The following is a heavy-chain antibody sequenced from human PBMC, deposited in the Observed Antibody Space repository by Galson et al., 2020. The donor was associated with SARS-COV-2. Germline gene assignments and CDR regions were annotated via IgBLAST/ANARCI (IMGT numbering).Heavy chain of an antibody. CDR1: GGSISSYY. V-gene: IGHV4-59*01. CDR3: ASSSSGNYYGMDV. CDR2: AYYSATT. Sequence: ETSETLSLTCTVSGGSISSYYWSWIRQPPGKGLEWIGYAYYSATTNYNPSLKSRVTISVDTSKSQFSLKLTSVTAADTAVYYCASSSSGNYYGMDVWGQGTTVTVSS. J-gene: IGHJ6*02. D-gene: IGHD6-6*01.